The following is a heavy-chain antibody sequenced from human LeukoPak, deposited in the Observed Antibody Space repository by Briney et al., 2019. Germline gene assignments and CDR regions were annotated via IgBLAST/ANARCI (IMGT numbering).Heavy chain of an antibody. CDR1: GYTYTSYD. V-gene: IGHV1-8*01. J-gene: IGHJ6*02. CDR3: ARGRGSGRTKYYGMDV. CDR2: MNPNSGNT. D-gene: IGHD6-19*01. Sequence: RASVKVSCKASGYTYTSYDINWVRQATGQGLEWMGWMNPNSGNTGYAQKFQGRVTMTRNTSISTAYMELSSLRSEDTAVYYCARGRGSGRTKYYGMDVWGQGTTVTVSS.